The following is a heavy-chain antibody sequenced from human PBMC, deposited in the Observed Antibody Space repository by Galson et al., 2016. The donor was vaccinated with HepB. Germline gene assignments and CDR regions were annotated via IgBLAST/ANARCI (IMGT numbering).Heavy chain of an antibody. Sequence: SLRLSCAASGFSFNIFSVSWVRQAPGKGLEWISYSDTTSTTTYYAESVRGRFTISRDNAKRLVHLLLNSLRVDDTAVYYCARDRGYCTGGNCYRFFDFWGQGIMVTVSS. CDR3: ARDRGYCTGGNCYRFFDF. CDR1: GFSFNIFS. J-gene: IGHJ3*01. CDR2: SDTTSTTT. V-gene: IGHV3-48*01. D-gene: IGHD2-15*01.